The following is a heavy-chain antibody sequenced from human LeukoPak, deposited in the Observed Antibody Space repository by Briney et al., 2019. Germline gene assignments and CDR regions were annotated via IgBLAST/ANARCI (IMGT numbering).Heavy chain of an antibody. V-gene: IGHV3-9*01. CDR1: GFTFSSYA. D-gene: IGHD5-24*01. J-gene: IGHJ5*01. CDR2: ISGSI. Sequence: GGSLRLSCAASGFTFSSYAMSWVRQAPGKGLEWVSAISGSIGYADSVKGRFTISRDNAKNSLYLQMNNLRIEDTALYYCVKDSAGDASDWLDSWGQGTLVTISS. CDR3: VKDSAGDASDWLDS.